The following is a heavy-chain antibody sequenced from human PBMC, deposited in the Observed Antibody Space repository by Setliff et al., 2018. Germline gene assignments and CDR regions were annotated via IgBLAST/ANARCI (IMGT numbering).Heavy chain of an antibody. D-gene: IGHD3-16*01. J-gene: IGHJ4*02. CDR2: INPIFGTA. Sequence: GASVKVSCKTSGGTFSTFGIHWVRQAPGQGLVWMGGINPIFGTAHYAQKFQGRVTITADESTSTAYMELSSLKSEDTAVYYCARDTLALGDITLFDYWGQGTLVTVSS. CDR1: GGTFSTFG. V-gene: IGHV1-69*13. CDR3: ARDTLALGDITLFDY.